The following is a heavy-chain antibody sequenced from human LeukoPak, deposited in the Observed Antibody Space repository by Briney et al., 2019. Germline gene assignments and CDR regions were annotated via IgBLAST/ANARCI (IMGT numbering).Heavy chain of an antibody. Sequence: PSETLSLTCSVSGDSIISSNYYWGWIRQPPGKGLEWIGGIYYSGSTYYNPSLKSRVTISVDTSKNQFSLKLTSMTAADTAVYYCARRDSSGVVPRWDYWGQGTLVTVSS. J-gene: IGHJ4*02. D-gene: IGHD6-25*01. CDR2: IYYSGST. CDR1: GDSIISSNYY. CDR3: ARRDSSGVVPRWDY. V-gene: IGHV4-39*01.